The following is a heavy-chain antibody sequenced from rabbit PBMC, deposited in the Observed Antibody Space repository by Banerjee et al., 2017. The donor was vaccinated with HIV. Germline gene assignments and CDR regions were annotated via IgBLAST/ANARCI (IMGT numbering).Heavy chain of an antibody. J-gene: IGHJ4*01. CDR1: GFSFSNKYV. CDR2: INTSSGNT. CDR3: ASSVGFAYASFGL. V-gene: IGHV1S45*01. D-gene: IGHD6-1*01. Sequence: QEQLVESGGGLVQPEGSLTLTCTASGFSFSNKYVMCWVRQAPGKGLEWIACINTSSGNTVYANWAKGRFTISKISSTTVTLQMTSLTAADTATYFCASSVGFAYASFGLWGQGTLVTVS.